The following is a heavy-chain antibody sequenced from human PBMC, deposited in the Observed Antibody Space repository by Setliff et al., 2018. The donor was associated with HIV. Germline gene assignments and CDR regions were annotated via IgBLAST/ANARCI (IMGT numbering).Heavy chain of an antibody. V-gene: IGHV4-34*01. CDR1: GVSFSGYY. Sequence: TLSLICAVYGVSFSGYYWSWIRQPPGKGLEWIGEINHRGITNYSPSLKSRVTISVDTSKNQFSLKLRSVTAADTAVYYCARVVWMAAAGTIDYYYYGMDIWGQGTTVTVSS. CDR3: ARVVWMAAAGTIDYYYYGMDI. D-gene: IGHD6-13*01. J-gene: IGHJ6*02. CDR2: INHRGIT.